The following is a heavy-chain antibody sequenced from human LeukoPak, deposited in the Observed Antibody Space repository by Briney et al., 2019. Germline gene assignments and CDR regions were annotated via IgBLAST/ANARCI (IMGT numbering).Heavy chain of an antibody. CDR3: ARYYDFWSGYYNHYGMDV. CDR1: GYTFTSYY. CDR2: INPSGGSA. J-gene: IGHJ6*02. D-gene: IGHD3-3*01. V-gene: IGHV1-46*01. Sequence: ASVKVSCKASGYTFTSYYMHWVRQAPGQGLEWMGIINPSGGSASYAQKFQGRVTMTRDTSTSTVYMELSSLRSEDTAVYYCARYYDFWSGYYNHYGMDVWGQGTTVTVSS.